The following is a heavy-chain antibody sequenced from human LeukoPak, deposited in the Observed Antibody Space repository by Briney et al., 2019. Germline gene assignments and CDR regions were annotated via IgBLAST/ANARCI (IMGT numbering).Heavy chain of an antibody. Sequence: EASVKVSCKTSGYTFIDYYIHWVRQAPGQGPEWMGWINPKSDGTNYAQEFQGRVTMTRDTSLNTANMELSRLRSDDTAVYYCARGGNDILTGLDYWGQGTLVTVSS. CDR3: ARGGNDILTGLDY. J-gene: IGHJ4*02. V-gene: IGHV1-2*02. D-gene: IGHD3-9*01. CDR1: GYTFIDYY. CDR2: INPKSDGT.